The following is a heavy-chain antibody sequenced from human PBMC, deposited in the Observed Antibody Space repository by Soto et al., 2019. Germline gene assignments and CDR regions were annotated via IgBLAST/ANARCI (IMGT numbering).Heavy chain of an antibody. V-gene: IGHV1-18*01. CDR3: ARVVRGDRYDT. CDR2: INPSKGDT. D-gene: IGHD7-27*01. CDR1: GYTFTSYV. Sequence: VRLVQSGGEVKKPGASVKVSCRAPGYTFTSYVISWVRQTPGQGLESMGWINPSKGDTSLAQKDQGRVTMTTDTTTSTAYMELRRLRSDDTAVYYCARVVRGDRYDTWGQGTLVTVSS. J-gene: IGHJ5*02.